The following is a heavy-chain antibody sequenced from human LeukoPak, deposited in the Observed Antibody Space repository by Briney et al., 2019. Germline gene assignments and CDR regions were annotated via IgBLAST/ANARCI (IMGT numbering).Heavy chain of an antibody. CDR2: INHSGST. CDR1: DGSFSGYY. CDR3: ARVVGATYYYYYMDV. D-gene: IGHD1-26*01. Sequence: SETLSLTCAVYDGSFSGYYWSWIRQPPGKGLEWIGEINHSGSTNYNPSLKSRVTISLDTSKSQFSLKVRYVTAADTAVYYCARVVGATYYYYYMDVWGKGTTVTVSS. V-gene: IGHV4-34*01. J-gene: IGHJ6*03.